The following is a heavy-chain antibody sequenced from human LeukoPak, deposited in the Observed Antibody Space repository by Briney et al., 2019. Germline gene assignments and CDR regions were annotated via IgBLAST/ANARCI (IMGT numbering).Heavy chain of an antibody. CDR1: GFPFSSYA. Sequence: RGSLRLSCAASGFPFSSYAMNWVRQAPGKGLEWVSVISDSGGSTYYADSVKGRFTISRDNSKNTLYLQMNSLRAEDTAVYYCAKGVYYDSSGYYYGYWGQGTLVTVSS. D-gene: IGHD3-22*01. V-gene: IGHV3-23*01. CDR3: AKGVYYDSSGYYYGY. J-gene: IGHJ4*02. CDR2: ISDSGGST.